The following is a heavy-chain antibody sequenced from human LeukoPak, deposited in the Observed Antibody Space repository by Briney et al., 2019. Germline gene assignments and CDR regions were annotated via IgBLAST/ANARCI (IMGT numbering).Heavy chain of an antibody. CDR1: GFTFSSYA. D-gene: IGHD2-2*01. J-gene: IGHJ5*02. Sequence: GGSLRLSCAASGFTFSSYAMSWVRQAPGKGLEWVSAINDSGGSTYYADSVKGRFTISRDNSKSTLYLQMNSLRAEDTAVYYCAKDTDDIVVVPAAMWGWFDPWGQGTLVTVSS. CDR2: INDSGGST. CDR3: AKDTDDIVVVPAAMWGWFDP. V-gene: IGHV3-23*01.